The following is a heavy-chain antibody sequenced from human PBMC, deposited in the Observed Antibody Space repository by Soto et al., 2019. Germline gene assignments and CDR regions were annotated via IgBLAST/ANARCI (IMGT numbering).Heavy chain of an antibody. J-gene: IGHJ2*01. D-gene: IGHD3-16*01. CDR1: GGTFSSYT. Sequence: QVQLVQSGAEVKKPGSSVKVSCKASGGTFSSYTISWVRQAPGQGLEWMGRIIPILGIANYAQKFQGRVTITADKSTSTAYVELSSLRSEDTAVYYCASGSLGGWYFDLWGRGTLVTVSS. V-gene: IGHV1-69*02. CDR2: IIPILGIA. CDR3: ASGSLGGWYFDL.